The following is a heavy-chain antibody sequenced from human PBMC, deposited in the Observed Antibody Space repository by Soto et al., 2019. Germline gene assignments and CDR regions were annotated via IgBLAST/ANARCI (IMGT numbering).Heavy chain of an antibody. CDR1: GGSFSGYY. CDR3: ARDRSGSYFTFES. CDR2: IYSSGSS. V-gene: IGHV4-34*01. J-gene: IGHJ4*02. D-gene: IGHD6-19*01. Sequence: PSETLSLTCAVYGGSFSGYYWSWIRQPPGKGLEWIGYIYSSGSSNYNPSLKSRVTISLDTSKSQFSLKLKSVTAADTAVYYCARDRSGSYFTFESWGQGVLVTVSS.